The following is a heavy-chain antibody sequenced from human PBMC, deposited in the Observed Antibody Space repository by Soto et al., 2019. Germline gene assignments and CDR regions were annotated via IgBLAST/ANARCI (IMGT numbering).Heavy chain of an antibody. D-gene: IGHD2-21*01. Sequence: EVQLVESGGGLVQPGGSLRLSCAASGFMFSPDWMSWVRQDTGKGLEWVATISGGASDKFYVDSVNGRFTISRDDAKNSLYLQMNTLRDKDTVVYYCVREDWHRFDAWGQGTLVTVSS. V-gene: IGHV3-7*01. CDR3: VREDWHRFDA. CDR2: ISGGASDK. CDR1: GFMFSPDW. J-gene: IGHJ4*02.